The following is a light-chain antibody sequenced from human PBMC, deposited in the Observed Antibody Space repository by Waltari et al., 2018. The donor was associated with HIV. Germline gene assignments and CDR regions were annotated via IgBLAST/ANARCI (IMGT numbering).Light chain of an antibody. CDR3: NSYTSTSTVV. V-gene: IGLV2-18*02. CDR2: EVT. J-gene: IGLJ2*01. CDR1: TSDVGTYSR. Sequence: QSALTQPPSVSGSPGQSVTISCTGTTSDVGTYSRVSCYQQPPGAAPKLLIYEVTYRPSGVPDRFSGSKSGNTASLTISGLQAEDEAYYFCNSYTSTSTVVFGGGTKLTVL.